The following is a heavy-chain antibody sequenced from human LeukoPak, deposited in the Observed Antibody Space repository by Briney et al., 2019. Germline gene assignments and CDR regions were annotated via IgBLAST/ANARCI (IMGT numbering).Heavy chain of an antibody. V-gene: IGHV4-4*07. CDR1: GGSLSSYY. CDR2: IYTSGST. CDR3: AGATYYYDSSGYYPFDY. J-gene: IGHJ4*02. Sequence: SETLSLTCTVSGGSLSSYYWSWIRQPAGKGLEWIGRIYTSGSTNYNPSLKSRVTMSVDTSKNQFSLKLSSVTAADTAVYYCAGATYYYDSSGYYPFDYWGQGTLVTVSS. D-gene: IGHD3-22*01.